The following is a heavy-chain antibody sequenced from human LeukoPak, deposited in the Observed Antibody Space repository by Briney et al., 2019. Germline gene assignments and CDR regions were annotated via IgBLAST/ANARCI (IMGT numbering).Heavy chain of an antibody. CDR2: ISGSGGST. J-gene: IGHJ4*02. V-gene: IGHV3-23*01. CDR1: GFTFSSYA. D-gene: IGHD6-13*01. CDR3: AKDRPPFRIAAAGSFDY. Sequence: GGSLRLSCAASGFTFSSYAMSWVRQAPGKGLEWVSAISGSGGSTYYADSVKGRFTISRDNSKNTLYLQMNSLRAEDTAVYYCAKDRPPFRIAAAGSFDYWGQGTLVTVSS.